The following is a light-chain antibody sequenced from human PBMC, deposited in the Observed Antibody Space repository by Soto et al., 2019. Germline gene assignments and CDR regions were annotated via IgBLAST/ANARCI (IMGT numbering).Light chain of an antibody. CDR2: DAS. CDR1: QSISSW. CDR3: QQYSGYPWT. J-gene: IGKJ1*01. V-gene: IGKV1-5*01. Sequence: DIQMTQSPSTLSASVGDRVTITCRASQSISSWLAWYQQKPGKAPKLLIYDASSLESGVPARFRGSESGTEFTLSISRPQPDDFATYYCQQYSGYPWTFGQGTKVEIK.